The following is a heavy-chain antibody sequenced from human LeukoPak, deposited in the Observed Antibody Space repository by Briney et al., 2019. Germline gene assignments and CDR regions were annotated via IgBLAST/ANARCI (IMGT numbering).Heavy chain of an antibody. CDR2: ISGSGGST. V-gene: IGHV3-23*01. CDR1: GFTFSSYA. CDR3: AKDLSWTYCSSTSRSSRGHAY. Sequence: PGGSLRLCCAASGFTFSSYAMSWVRQAPGKGLEWVSAISGSGGSTYYADSVKGRFTISRDNSKNTLYLQMNSLRAEDTAVYYCAKDLSWTYCSSTSRSSRGHAYWGQGTLVTVSS. D-gene: IGHD2-2*01. J-gene: IGHJ4*02.